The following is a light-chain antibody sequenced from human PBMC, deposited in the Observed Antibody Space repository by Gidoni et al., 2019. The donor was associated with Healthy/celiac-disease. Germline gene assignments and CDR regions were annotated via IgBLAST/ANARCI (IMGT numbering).Light chain of an antibody. V-gene: IGKV3-11*01. CDR3: QQRSNWPIT. CDR1: LSVSSY. Sequence: IVLTQDPATLSLSPGERAPLPCRASLSVSSYLAWYQQKPGQAPRLLIYDASNRATGIPARFSGSGSGTDFTLTISSLEPEDFAVYYCQQRSNWPITFGQGTRLEI. J-gene: IGKJ5*01. CDR2: DAS.